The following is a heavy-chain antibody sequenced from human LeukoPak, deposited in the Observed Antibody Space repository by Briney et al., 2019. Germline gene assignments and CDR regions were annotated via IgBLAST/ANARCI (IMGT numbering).Heavy chain of an antibody. D-gene: IGHD3-22*01. J-gene: IGHJ4*02. CDR3: AKDLPGYYDSSGFS. Sequence: GGSLRLSCSASGFTLSPYWMHWVRQAPGKGLEWVSAISGIGGTTYNADSVKGRFTISRDNSKNTLYLQMSSLRAEDTAVYYCAKDLPGYYDSSGFSWGQGTLVTVSS. CDR1: GFTLSPYW. CDR2: ISGIGGTT. V-gene: IGHV3-23*01.